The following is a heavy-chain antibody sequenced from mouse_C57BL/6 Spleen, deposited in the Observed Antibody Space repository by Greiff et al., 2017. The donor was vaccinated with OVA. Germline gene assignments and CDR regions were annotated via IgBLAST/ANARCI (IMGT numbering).Heavy chain of an antibody. CDR1: GYTFTDYY. Sequence: QVQLKQSGAELVRPGASVKLSCKASGYTFTDYYINWVKQRPGQGLEWIARIYPGSGNTYYNEKFKGKATLTAEKSSSTAYMQLSSLTSEDSAVYFCARGIYYGSSYFDYWGQGTTLTVSS. V-gene: IGHV1-76*01. D-gene: IGHD1-1*01. CDR2: IYPGSGNT. CDR3: ARGIYYGSSYFDY. J-gene: IGHJ2*01.